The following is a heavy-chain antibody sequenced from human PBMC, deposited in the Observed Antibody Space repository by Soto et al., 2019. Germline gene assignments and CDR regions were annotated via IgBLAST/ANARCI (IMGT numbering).Heavy chain of an antibody. V-gene: IGHV3-66*01. Sequence: PGGSLRLSCAASGFTVSSNYMSWVRQAPGKGLEWVSVIYSGGSTYYADSVKGRFTISRDNSKNMLYLQMNSLRAEDTALYYCARAKYCSGGSCNPYYFDYWGQGTLVTVSS. CDR1: GFTVSSNY. CDR2: IYSGGST. D-gene: IGHD2-15*01. J-gene: IGHJ4*02. CDR3: ARAKYCSGGSCNPYYFDY.